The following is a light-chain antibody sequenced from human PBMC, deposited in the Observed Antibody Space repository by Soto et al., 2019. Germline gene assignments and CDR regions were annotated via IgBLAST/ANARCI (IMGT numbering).Light chain of an antibody. V-gene: IGLV3-21*04. CDR2: YDS. Sequence: SYELTQPPSVSVAPGEKARITCGGKNIGSKSVHWYQQKTGQAPVLVIYYDSDRPSGIPERFSGSNSGNTATLTVSRVEAGDEADYYCHVWDTTNDHPLFGGWTKLTVL. CDR3: HVWDTTNDHPL. J-gene: IGLJ2*01. CDR1: NIGSKS.